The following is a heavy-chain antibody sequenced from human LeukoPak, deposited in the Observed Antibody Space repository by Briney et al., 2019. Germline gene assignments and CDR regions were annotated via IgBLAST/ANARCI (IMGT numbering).Heavy chain of an antibody. V-gene: IGHV3-74*01. CDR1: GFTFSSYW. CDR2: INGDGRNI. D-gene: IGHD6-13*01. J-gene: IGHJ4*02. Sequence: GGSLRLSCVASGFTFSSYWMHWVRQDPRKGLVWVSRINGDGRNIIYADSVKGRFTISRDNSKNTLYLQMNSLRAEDTAVYYCANLVISSSWYGYFDYWGQGTLVTVSS. CDR3: ANLVISSSWYGYFDY.